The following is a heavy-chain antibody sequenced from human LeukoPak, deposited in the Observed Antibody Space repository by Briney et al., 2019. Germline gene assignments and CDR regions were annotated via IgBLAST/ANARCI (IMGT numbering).Heavy chain of an antibody. V-gene: IGHV3-33*01. D-gene: IGHD3-9*01. J-gene: IGHJ3*02. CDR1: GFTFSSYG. CDR3: ARALLGYDILTGYQASAFDI. Sequence: PGGSLRLSCAASGFTFSSYGMHWVRQAPDKGLEWVAVIWYDGSNKYYADSVKGRFTISRDNSKNTLYLQMNSLRAEDTAVYYCARALLGYDILTGYQASAFDIWGQGTMVTVSS. CDR2: IWYDGSNK.